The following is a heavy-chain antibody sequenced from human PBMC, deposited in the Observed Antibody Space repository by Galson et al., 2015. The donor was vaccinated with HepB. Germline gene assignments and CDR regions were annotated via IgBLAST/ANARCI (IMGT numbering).Heavy chain of an antibody. CDR1: GFTFSSYV. CDR2: ISSGGGDT. V-gene: IGHV3-23*01. D-gene: IGHD3-10*01. J-gene: IGHJ4*02. CDR3: ARRLSKTPGD. Sequence: SLRLSCAASGFTFSSYVMIWVRQAPGKGLEWVSGISSGGGDTYYADSVQGRFTISRDNSKNTLYLQMNSLRDEDTAVYYCARRLSKTPGDWGQGTLVSVSS.